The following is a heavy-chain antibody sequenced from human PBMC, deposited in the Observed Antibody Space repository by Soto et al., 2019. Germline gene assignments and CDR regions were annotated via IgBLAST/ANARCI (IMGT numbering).Heavy chain of an antibody. CDR2: IKEDGSKK. D-gene: IGHD4-17*01. Sequence: GGSLRLSCAASGFTFSIYWMTWVRQAPGKGLEWVANIKEDGSKKYYVDSVKGRFIISRDNAKNSLYLQMNSLRVEDTAVYYCATEYSGGPDTWGQGTLVTVSS. CDR1: GFTFSIYW. J-gene: IGHJ5*02. CDR3: ATEYSGGPDT. V-gene: IGHV3-7*01.